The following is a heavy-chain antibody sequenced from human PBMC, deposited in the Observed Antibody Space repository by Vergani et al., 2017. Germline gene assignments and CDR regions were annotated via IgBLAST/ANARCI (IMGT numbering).Heavy chain of an antibody. V-gene: IGHV1-69*01. CDR2: IIPIFGTA. J-gene: IGHJ6*03. Sequence: QVQLVQSGAEVKKPGSSVKVSCKASGGTFSSYAISWVRQAPGQGLEWMGGIIPIFGTANYAQKFQGRVTITADDSTSTAYMELSSLRSEDTAVYYCARATYDYDLHYYYYMDVWGKGTTVTVAS. CDR3: ARATYDYDLHYYYYMDV. D-gene: IGHD3-16*01. CDR1: GGTFSSYA.